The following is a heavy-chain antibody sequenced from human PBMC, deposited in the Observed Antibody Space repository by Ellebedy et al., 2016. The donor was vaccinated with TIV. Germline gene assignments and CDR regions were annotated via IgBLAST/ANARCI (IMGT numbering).Heavy chain of an antibody. V-gene: IGHV3-7*04. Sequence: GESLKISCAASGFTFSSYWMSWVRQAPGKGLEWVANIKQDGSEKYYVDSVKGRFTISRDNAKNSLSLQMNSLRAEDTAVYYCARDKWFGEPTLDYWGQGTLVTASS. J-gene: IGHJ4*02. CDR1: GFTFSSYW. CDR3: ARDKWFGEPTLDY. CDR2: IKQDGSEK. D-gene: IGHD3-10*01.